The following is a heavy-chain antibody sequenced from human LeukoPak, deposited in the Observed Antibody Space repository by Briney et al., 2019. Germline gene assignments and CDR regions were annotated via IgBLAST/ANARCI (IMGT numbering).Heavy chain of an antibody. J-gene: IGHJ4*02. CDR2: ISYDGSNK. Sequence: GGSLRLSCAASGFTFNNYAMHWVRQAPGKGLEWVAVISYDGSNKYYADSVKGRFSISRDNAKNSLFLQMNSLRAEDTALYYCVKAWSDWGQGTLVTVSS. CDR1: GFTFNNYA. D-gene: IGHD3-3*01. CDR3: VKAWSD. V-gene: IGHV3-30-3*01.